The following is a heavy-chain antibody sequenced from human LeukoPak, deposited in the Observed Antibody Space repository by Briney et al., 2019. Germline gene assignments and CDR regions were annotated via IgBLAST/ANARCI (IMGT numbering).Heavy chain of an antibody. CDR2: ISAYNGNT. CDR3: ARFQWLANWFDP. D-gene: IGHD6-19*01. V-gene: IGHV1-18*01. CDR1: GYTFTSYG. Sequence: ASVKVSCKASGYTFTSYGISWVRQAPGQGLEWMGWISAYNGNTNYAQKLQGRVTMTTDTSTSTAYGELRSLRSDDTAVYYCARFQWLANWFDPWGQGTLVTVSS. J-gene: IGHJ5*02.